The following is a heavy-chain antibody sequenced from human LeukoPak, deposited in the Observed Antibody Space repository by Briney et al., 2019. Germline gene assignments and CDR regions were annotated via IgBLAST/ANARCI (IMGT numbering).Heavy chain of an antibody. Sequence: VASVKVSCKASGYTFTSYGISWVRQAPGQELEWMGWISAYNGNTNYAQKLQSRVTMTTDTSTSTAYMELRSLRSDDTAVYYCARDLEYSTSGGFDYWGQGTLVTVSS. CDR1: GYTFTSYG. CDR3: ARDLEYSTSGGFDY. D-gene: IGHD6-6*01. J-gene: IGHJ4*02. CDR2: ISAYNGNT. V-gene: IGHV1-18*01.